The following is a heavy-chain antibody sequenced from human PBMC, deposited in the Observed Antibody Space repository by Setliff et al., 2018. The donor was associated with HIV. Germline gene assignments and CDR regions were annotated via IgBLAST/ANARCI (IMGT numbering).Heavy chain of an antibody. CDR2: IYYSGST. J-gene: IGHJ3*02. V-gene: IGHV4-39*01. CDR1: GGSISSSSYY. CDR3: ARLLDLYYYDSSGPFDI. Sequence: SETLSLTCTVSGGSISSSSYYWGWIRQPPGKGLEWIGSIYYSGSTYYNPSLKSRVTISVDTSKNQFSLKLSSVTAADTAVYYCARLLDLYYYDSSGPFDIWGQGTMVTVSS. D-gene: IGHD3-22*01.